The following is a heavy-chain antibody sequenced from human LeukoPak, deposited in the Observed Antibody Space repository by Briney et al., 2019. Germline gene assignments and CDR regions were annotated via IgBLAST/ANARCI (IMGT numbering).Heavy chain of an antibody. CDR1: GGSISSSSYY. V-gene: IGHV4-39*07. J-gene: IGHJ4*02. CDR2: IYYSGST. D-gene: IGHD3-22*01. CDR3: ARVQYYYDSSGYYRTPSFDY. Sequence: PSETLSLTCTVSGGSISSSSYYWGWIRQPPGKGLEWIGSIYYSGSTYYNPSLKSRVTISVDTSKNQFSLKLSSVTAADTAVYYCARVQYYYDSSGYYRTPSFDYWGQGTLVTVSS.